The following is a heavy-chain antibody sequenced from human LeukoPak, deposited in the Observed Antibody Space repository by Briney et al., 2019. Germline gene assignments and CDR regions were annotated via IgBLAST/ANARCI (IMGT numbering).Heavy chain of an antibody. Sequence: ASVKVSCKASGYTFTSYAMNWVRQAPGQGLEWMGWINTNTGNPTYAQGFTGRFVFSLDTSVSTAYLQISSLKAEDTAVYYCARDRAITIFGVVKSPGFDPWGQGTLVTVSS. CDR3: ARDRAITIFGVVKSPGFDP. D-gene: IGHD3-3*01. CDR2: INTNTGNP. J-gene: IGHJ5*02. CDR1: GYTFTSYA. V-gene: IGHV7-4-1*02.